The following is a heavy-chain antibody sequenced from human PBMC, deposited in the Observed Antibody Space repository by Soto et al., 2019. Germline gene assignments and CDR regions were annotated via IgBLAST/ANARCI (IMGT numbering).Heavy chain of an antibody. CDR3: ARGWFGPDV. D-gene: IGHD3-10*01. J-gene: IGHJ6*04. CDR2: IDNAGTDS. Sequence: EVQLVESGGGLVQPGGSLRLSCAASGFTLSGRSMHWVHQAPGKGLVWVSGIDNAGTDSTYADSVKGRFTSSRDNAKKMLYLQMNSLRVEDMAVYYCARGWFGPDVWGKGTTVTVSS. V-gene: IGHV3-74*01. CDR1: GFTLSGRS.